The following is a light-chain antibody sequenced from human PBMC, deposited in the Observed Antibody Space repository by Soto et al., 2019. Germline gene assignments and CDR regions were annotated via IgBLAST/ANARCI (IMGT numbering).Light chain of an antibody. CDR3: QQRSDWLT. V-gene: IGKV3-11*01. J-gene: IGKJ4*01. CDR2: DTS. CDR1: QSVSNY. Sequence: EIVLTQSPATLSLSPGERATLSCRANQSVSNYLAWYQQKPGQAPRLLIYDTSNRATGIPARFSGSGSGTDFTLTISSLEPEDFAVYYCQQRSDWLTFGGGTQVEIK.